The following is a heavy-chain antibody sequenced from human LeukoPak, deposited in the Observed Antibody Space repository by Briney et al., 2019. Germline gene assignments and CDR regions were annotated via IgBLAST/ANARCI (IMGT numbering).Heavy chain of an antibody. CDR2: IYSGAST. J-gene: IGHJ5*02. V-gene: IGHV3-66*01. D-gene: IGHD6-19*01. CDR3: ARDLAVAGTFDP. Sequence: GGSLRLSCAASGFTVSSNYMSWVRQAPGKGLEWVSVIYSGASTYYADSVKGRFTISRDNSKNTLYLQMNSLRAEDAAVYYCARDLAVAGTFDPWGQGTLVTVSS. CDR1: GFTVSSNY.